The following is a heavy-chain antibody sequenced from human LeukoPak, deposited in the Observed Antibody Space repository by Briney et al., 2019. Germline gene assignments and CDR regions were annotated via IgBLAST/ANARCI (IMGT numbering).Heavy chain of an antibody. V-gene: IGHV1-2*02. Sequence: ASVKVSCKASGYTFTGYYMHWVRQAPGQGLEWMGWIKPNSGDTNYAQKFQGRVTMTRDTSISTAYMELTSLRSDDTAVYYCARVFGRQLPDNWGQGTLVTVSS. CDR1: GYTFTGYY. CDR3: ARVFGRQLPDN. J-gene: IGHJ4*02. D-gene: IGHD1-26*01. CDR2: IKPNSGDT.